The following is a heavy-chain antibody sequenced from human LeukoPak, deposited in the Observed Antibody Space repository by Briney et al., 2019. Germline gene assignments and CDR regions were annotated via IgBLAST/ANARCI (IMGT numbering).Heavy chain of an antibody. J-gene: IGHJ3*02. CDR3: ARDREKSGTTYYDFWSGYYRAGDDAFDI. Sequence: GGSLRLSCAASGFTFSSYWMHWVRQAPGKGLVWVSRINSDGSSTSYADSVKGRFTISRDSAKNTLYLQMNSLRAEDTAVYYCARDREKSGTTYYDFWSGYYRAGDDAFDIWGQGTMVTVSS. D-gene: IGHD3-3*01. CDR2: INSDGSST. V-gene: IGHV3-74*01. CDR1: GFTFSSYW.